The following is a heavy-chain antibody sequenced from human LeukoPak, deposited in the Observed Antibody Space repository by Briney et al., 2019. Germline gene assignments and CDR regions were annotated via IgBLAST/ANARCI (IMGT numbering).Heavy chain of an antibody. CDR1: GFTFNIYA. J-gene: IGHJ4*02. D-gene: IGHD6-19*01. CDR3: VRIAVASHLDY. V-gene: IGHV3-30-3*01. Sequence: GGSLRLSCAASGFTFNIYAMHWVRQAPDKALEWVAVISYDGNNKYYADSVKGRFTISRDNSKNTLYLHMNSLRAGDTARYYCVRIAVASHLDYWGQGTLVTVSS. CDR2: ISYDGNNK.